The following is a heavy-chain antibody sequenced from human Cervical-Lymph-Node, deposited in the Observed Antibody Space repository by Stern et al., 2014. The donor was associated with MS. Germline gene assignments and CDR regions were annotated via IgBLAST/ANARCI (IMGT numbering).Heavy chain of an antibody. D-gene: IGHD1/OR15-1a*01. CDR1: GYTFTTYG. V-gene: IGHV1-18*01. Sequence: VQLEESGTEVKKPGASVKVSCKASGYTFTTYGINWVRQAPGQGLEWMGWISTYSSNTNYAQKLQGRVTMTTDTSTSTAYMEVRSLRSDDTAVYYCARGEHLAPSDYWGQGTLVTVSS. CDR3: ARGEHLAPSDY. CDR2: ISTYSSNT. J-gene: IGHJ4*02.